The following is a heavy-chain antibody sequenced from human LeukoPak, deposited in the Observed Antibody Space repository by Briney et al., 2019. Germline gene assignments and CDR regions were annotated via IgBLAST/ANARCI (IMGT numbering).Heavy chain of an antibody. V-gene: IGHV4-38-2*02. Sequence: NASETLSLTCTVSGYSISSGYYWGWIRQPPGKGLEWIGSIYHSGSTYYNPSLKSRVTISVDTSKNQFSLKLSSVTAADTAVYYCARVYNWNSSGLGAPRDWGRGTLVTVSS. CDR3: ARVYNWNSSGLGAPRD. CDR1: GYSISSGYY. J-gene: IGHJ4*02. CDR2: IYHSGST. D-gene: IGHD1-7*01.